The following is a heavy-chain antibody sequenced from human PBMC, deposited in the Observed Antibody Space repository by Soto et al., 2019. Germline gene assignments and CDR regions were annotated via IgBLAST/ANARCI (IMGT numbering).Heavy chain of an antibody. CDR3: TTARGLGGIVDY. Sequence: EVQLVESGGGLVKPGESLRLSCAASGFTFRNAWMTWIRQAPGKGLEWVGRIKSKTDGGTTDYAAPVKGRISISRDDSKNTLYLQMISLKTEDTAVYYCTTARGLGGIVDYWGQGTLVTVSS. CDR2: IKSKTDGGTT. V-gene: IGHV3-15*05. J-gene: IGHJ4*02. CDR1: GFTFRNAW. D-gene: IGHD2-15*01.